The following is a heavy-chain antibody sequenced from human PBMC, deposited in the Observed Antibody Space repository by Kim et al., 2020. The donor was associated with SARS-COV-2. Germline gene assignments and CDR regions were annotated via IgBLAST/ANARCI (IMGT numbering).Heavy chain of an antibody. CDR3: TTLYRFDP. CDR1: GFTFNNAW. Sequence: GGSLRLSCAAYGFTFNNAWMNWVRQAPGKGLEWVGRIKSHTDGGTTDYAAPVKGRFTISRDDSKNTLYLQMSGLKTDDTAVYYCTTLYRFDPWGQGTLVTVSS. J-gene: IGHJ5*02. D-gene: IGHD3-16*01. CDR2: IKSHTDGGTT. V-gene: IGHV3-15*01.